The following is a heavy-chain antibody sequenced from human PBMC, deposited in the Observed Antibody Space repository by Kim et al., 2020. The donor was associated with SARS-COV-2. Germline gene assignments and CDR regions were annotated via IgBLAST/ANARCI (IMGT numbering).Heavy chain of an antibody. CDR3: ARHAGLTGTTKIRAFDM. V-gene: IGHV4-39*01. Sequence: SETLSLTCTVSDGSISSSNYYWDWIRQPPGKGLEWIGAIYHSGKTYYNPSLKSRVTISVDTPKNLFSLKMSSVTAADTAVYFCARHAGLTGTTKIRAFDMWGQGTMVTISS. J-gene: IGHJ3*02. CDR2: IYHSGKT. CDR1: DGSISSSNYY. D-gene: IGHD1-20*01.